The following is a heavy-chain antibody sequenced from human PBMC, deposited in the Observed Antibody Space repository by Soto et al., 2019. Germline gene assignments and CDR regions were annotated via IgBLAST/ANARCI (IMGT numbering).Heavy chain of an antibody. CDR3: ARTDRGVIIDYYYFGMDV. CDR1: GGSISSYY. J-gene: IGHJ6*02. D-gene: IGHD3-10*01. CDR2: VYYTGST. V-gene: IGHV4-59*08. Sequence: PSETLSLTCTVSGGSISSYYWAWIRQPPGKGLEYIGHVYYTGSTDYNPSLRSRVTISVDTSKNQFSLNLNSVTAADTAVYYCARTDRGVIIDYYYFGMDVWGQGTTVTVSS.